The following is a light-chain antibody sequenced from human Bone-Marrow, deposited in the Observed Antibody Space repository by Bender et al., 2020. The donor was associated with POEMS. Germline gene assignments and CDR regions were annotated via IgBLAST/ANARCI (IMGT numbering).Light chain of an antibody. V-gene: IGLV2-14*02. J-gene: IGLJ1*01. CDR3: SSYAGSNNYV. CDR1: STDVGSNNL. Sequence: QSALAQPASVSGSPGQSITISCTGPSTDVGSNNLVSWYQQHPGKVPKLMIYEVTKRPSGVPDRFSGSKSENTASLTISGLQAEDEADYHCSSYAGSNNYVFGTGTRVTVL. CDR2: EVT.